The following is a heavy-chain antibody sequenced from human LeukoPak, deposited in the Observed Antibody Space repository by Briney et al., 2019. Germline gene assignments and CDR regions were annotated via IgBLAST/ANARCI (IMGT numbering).Heavy chain of an antibody. CDR3: ARAMYSSSWYFDY. V-gene: IGHV4-59*01. CDR2: IYYSGST. J-gene: IGHJ4*02. D-gene: IGHD6-6*01. Sequence: SETLSLTCTVSGGSISSYYWSWIRQPPGKGLEWIGYIYYSGSTNYNPSLKSRVTISVDTSKNQFSLKLSSVTAADTAVYYCARAMYSSSWYFDYWGQGTLVTVSS. CDR1: GGSISSYY.